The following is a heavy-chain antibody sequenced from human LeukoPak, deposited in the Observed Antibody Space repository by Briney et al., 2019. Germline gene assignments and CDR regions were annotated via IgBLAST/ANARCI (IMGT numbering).Heavy chain of an antibody. CDR1: GFDFTSYP. CDR2: ISSSHIYM. D-gene: IGHD3-22*01. J-gene: IGHJ3*02. V-gene: IGHV3-21*01. Sequence: GGSLRLSCAASGFDFTSYPMGWVRQAPGEGLEWISTISSSHIYMFYTNSVKGRFTISRDNARTSLYLQMNSLRVEDTAIYNCARDRGAIPHYYDSSGPDAFDIWGQGTMVTVSS. CDR3: ARDRGAIPHYYDSSGPDAFDI.